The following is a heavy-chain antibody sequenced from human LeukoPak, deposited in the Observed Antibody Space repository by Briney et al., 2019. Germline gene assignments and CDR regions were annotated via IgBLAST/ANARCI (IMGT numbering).Heavy chain of an antibody. D-gene: IGHD2-15*01. CDR1: GYNFRHYG. CDR3: ARDEKKYCSGGSCPAYFDY. V-gene: IGHV1-18*01. J-gene: IGHJ4*02. Sequence: ASVKVSCKTSGYNFRHYGISWVRQAPRQGLEWMAWISGGYNGDSNYALKLRGRLTMTTDTSTSTAYMELRSLRSDDTAVYYCARDEKKYCSGGSCPAYFDYWGQGTLVTVSS. CDR2: ISGGYNGDS.